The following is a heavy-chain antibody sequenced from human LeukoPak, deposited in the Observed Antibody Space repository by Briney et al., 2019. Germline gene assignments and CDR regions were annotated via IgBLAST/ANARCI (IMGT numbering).Heavy chain of an antibody. CDR3: ARGDQVLRCVEDLLRFDY. D-gene: IGHD3-3*01. CDR1: GFTFSSYS. CDR2: ISSSSSYI. V-gene: IGHV3-21*01. J-gene: IGHJ4*02. Sequence: GGSLRLSCAASGFTFSSYSMNWVRQAPGKGLEWVSSISSSSSYIYYADSVKGRFTISRDNAKNSLYLQMNSLRAEDTAVYYCARGDQVLRCVEDLLRFDYWGQGTLVTVSS.